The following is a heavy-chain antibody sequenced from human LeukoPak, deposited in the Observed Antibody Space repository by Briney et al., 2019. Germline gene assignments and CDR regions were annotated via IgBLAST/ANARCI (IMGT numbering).Heavy chain of an antibody. Sequence: SQTLSLTCTVSGGSISSGDYYRSWIRQPPGKGLEWIGYIYYSGSTYYNSSLKSRVTISVDTSKNQFSLKLSSVTAADTAVYYCAARRPYCSGGSCPSYAFDIWGQGTMVTVSS. V-gene: IGHV4-30-4*08. CDR2: IYYSGST. D-gene: IGHD2-15*01. CDR1: GGSISSGDYY. J-gene: IGHJ3*02. CDR3: AARRPYCSGGSCPSYAFDI.